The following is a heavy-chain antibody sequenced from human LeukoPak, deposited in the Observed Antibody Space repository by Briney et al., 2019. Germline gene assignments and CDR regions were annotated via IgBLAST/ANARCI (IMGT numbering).Heavy chain of an antibody. CDR3: ARDSDTYYYDSSGYRH. CDR1: GGSISSSSYY. Sequence: SETLSLTCTVSGGSISSSSYYWGWIRQPPGKGLEWIGSIYYSGSTYYNPSLKSRVTISVDTSKNQFSLKLSSVTAADTAVYYCARDSDTYYYDSSGYRHWGQGTLVTVSS. J-gene: IGHJ4*02. D-gene: IGHD3-22*01. V-gene: IGHV4-39*07. CDR2: IYYSGST.